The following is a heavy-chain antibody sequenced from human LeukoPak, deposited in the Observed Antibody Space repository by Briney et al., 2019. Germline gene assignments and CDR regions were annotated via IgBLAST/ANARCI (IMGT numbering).Heavy chain of an antibody. D-gene: IGHD6-19*01. V-gene: IGHV4-39*07. Sequence: PSETLSLTCTVSGGSISSSSYYWGWIRQPPGKGLEWIGSIYYGGSTYYNPSLKSRVTISVDTSKNQFSLKLSSVTAADTAVYYCARDSRQWLVQNWFDPWGQGTLVTVSS. CDR2: IYYGGST. CDR3: ARDSRQWLVQNWFDP. J-gene: IGHJ5*02. CDR1: GGSISSSSYY.